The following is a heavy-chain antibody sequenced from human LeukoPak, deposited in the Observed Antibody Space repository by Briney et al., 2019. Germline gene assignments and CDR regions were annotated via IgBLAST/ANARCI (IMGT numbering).Heavy chain of an antibody. CDR2: ISSSSSLI. D-gene: IGHD6-13*01. CDR3: AKEGRSTTPGY. J-gene: IGHJ4*02. Sequence: PGGALRLSCAAPGFTFTSSDMGWGRQAPGKGLEWVASISSSSSLIYYTDSVKGRFTISRDNAKNSLYLQMNSLRAEDTAVYFCAKEGRSTTPGYWGQGALVTVSS. V-gene: IGHV3-21*01. CDR1: GFTFTSSD.